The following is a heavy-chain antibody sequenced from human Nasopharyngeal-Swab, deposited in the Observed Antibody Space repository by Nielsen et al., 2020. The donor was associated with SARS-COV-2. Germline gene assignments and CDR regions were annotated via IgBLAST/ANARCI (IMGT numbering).Heavy chain of an antibody. CDR2: IYYSGST. CDR1: GGSISSSNYY. V-gene: IGHV4-39*01. CDR3: ARQLVGATGYDY. J-gene: IGHJ4*02. D-gene: IGHD1-26*01. Sequence: SETLSLTCTVSGGSISSSNYYWGWIRQPPGKGLGWIGSIYYSGSTYYNPSLKSRVTISVDTSKNQFSLKLSSVAAADTAVYYCARQLVGATGYDYWGQGTLVTVSS.